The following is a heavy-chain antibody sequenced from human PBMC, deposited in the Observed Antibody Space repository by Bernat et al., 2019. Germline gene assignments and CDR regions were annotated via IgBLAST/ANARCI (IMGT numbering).Heavy chain of an antibody. V-gene: IGHV3-66*01. J-gene: IGHJ6*02. CDR2: IYSGGST. CDR1: GFSVSSNY. D-gene: IGHD4-17*01. CDR3: ARDLMTTKGMGV. Sequence: EVQLVESGGGLVQPGGSLRLSCAASGFSVSSNYMSWVRQAPGKGLEWVSVIYSGGSTYYADSVKGRFTISRDNSKNTLYLQMNSLRAEDMAVYYCARDLMTTKGMGVWGQGTTVAVSS.